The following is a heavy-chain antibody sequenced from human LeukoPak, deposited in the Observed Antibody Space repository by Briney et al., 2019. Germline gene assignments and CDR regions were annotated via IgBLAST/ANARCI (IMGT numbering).Heavy chain of an antibody. V-gene: IGHV4-34*01. J-gene: IGHJ4*02. CDR3: ASQKYYYDSSGYHFHDPFDY. D-gene: IGHD3-22*01. CDR1: GGSFSGYY. Sequence: SETLSLTCAVYGGSFSGYYWSWIRQPPGKGLEWIGEINHSGSTNYNPSLKSRVTISVDTSKNQFSLKLSSVTAADTAVYYCASQKYYYDSSGYHFHDPFDYWGQGTLVTVSP. CDR2: INHSGST.